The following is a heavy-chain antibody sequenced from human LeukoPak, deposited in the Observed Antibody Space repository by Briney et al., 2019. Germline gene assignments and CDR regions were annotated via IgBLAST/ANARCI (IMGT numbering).Heavy chain of an antibody. CDR3: ATGYTYDYSLY. CDR2: FDPADGAR. D-gene: IGHD5-18*01. J-gene: IGHJ4*02. CDR1: GDTVTGFS. Sequence: ASVKVSCKVSGDTVTGFSIHWVRQAPGHGLEWMGGFDPADGARIFAQKFQGRVTMTEDTSTDTAYMDLSSLRSEDTAVYYCATGYTYDYSLYWGQGTLVTVSS. V-gene: IGHV1-24*01.